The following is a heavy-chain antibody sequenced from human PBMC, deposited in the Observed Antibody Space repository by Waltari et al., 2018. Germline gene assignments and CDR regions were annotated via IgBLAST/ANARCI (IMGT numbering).Heavy chain of an antibody. CDR3: ARGAGYCSSTSCYGWFDR. CDR2: SNHSGST. J-gene: IGHJ5*02. D-gene: IGHD2-2*01. Sequence: VQLQQWGAGLLKPSETLSLTCAVYGGSFSGYYWSVIRQPPGTGLEWIGESNHSGSTNYHPSRQRRVTISVGTSKNQFSLKLSYVTAADTAVYYCARGAGYCSSTSCYGWFDRWGQGTLVTVSS. V-gene: IGHV4-34*01. CDR1: GGSFSGYY.